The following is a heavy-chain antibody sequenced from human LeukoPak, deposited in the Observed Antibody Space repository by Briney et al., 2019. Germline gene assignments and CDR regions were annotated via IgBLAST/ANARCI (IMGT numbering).Heavy chain of an antibody. D-gene: IGHD2-2*01. CDR1: GGSFSGYY. CDR2: INHSGST. V-gene: IGHV4-34*01. Sequence: SETLSLTCAVYGGSFSGYYWSWIRQPPGKGLEWSGEINHSGSTNYNPSLKSRVTISVDTSKNQFSLKLSSVTAEDTAVYYCARGREELVVPAYYFDYWGQGTLVTVSS. CDR3: ARGREELVVPAYYFDY. J-gene: IGHJ4*02.